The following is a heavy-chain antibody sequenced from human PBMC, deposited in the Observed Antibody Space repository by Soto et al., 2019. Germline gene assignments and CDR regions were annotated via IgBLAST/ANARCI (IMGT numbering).Heavy chain of an antibody. CDR2: ISYDGSNK. CDR3: ASNYYYCYGMDV. V-gene: IGHV3-30*03. CDR1: GFTFSSYG. J-gene: IGHJ6*02. Sequence: QVQLVESGGGVVQPGRSLRLSCAASGFTFSSYGMHWVRQAPGKGLEWVAVISYDGSNKYYADSVKGRFTISRDNSKNTLYLQMNSLRAEDTAVYYCASNYYYCYGMDVWGQGTTVTVSS.